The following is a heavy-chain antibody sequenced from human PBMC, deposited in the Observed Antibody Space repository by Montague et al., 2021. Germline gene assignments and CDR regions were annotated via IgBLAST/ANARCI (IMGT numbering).Heavy chain of an antibody. CDR2: IYSSGST. V-gene: IGHV4-31*03. D-gene: IGHD4-23*01. Sequence: TLSLTCNVSGGAISSEGYYWSWIRQHPGKVLEWIGYIYSSGSTYYSPSLERRITISVDTSQNQFSLMLTSVTAADTAVYFCASGNDYSGNCFDYWGQGTLVTVPS. CDR1: GGAISSEGYY. J-gene: IGHJ4*02. CDR3: ASGNDYSGNCFDY.